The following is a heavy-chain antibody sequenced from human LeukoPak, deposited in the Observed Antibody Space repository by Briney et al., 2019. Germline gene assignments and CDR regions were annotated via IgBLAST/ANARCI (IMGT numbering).Heavy chain of an antibody. V-gene: IGHV3-53*04. CDR3: ARDRSSWGYYYGMDV. CDR1: GFTVSSNY. Sequence: GGSLRLSCAASGFTVSSNYMSWVRQAPGKGLEWGSVIYSGGSTYYADSVKGRFTISRHNSKNTLYLQMNSLRAEDTAVYYCARDRSSWGYYYGMDVWGQGTTVTVSS. D-gene: IGHD6-13*01. J-gene: IGHJ6*02. CDR2: IYSGGST.